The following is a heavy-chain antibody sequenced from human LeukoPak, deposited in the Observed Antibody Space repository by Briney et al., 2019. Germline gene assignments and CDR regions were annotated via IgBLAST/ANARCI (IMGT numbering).Heavy chain of an antibody. J-gene: IGHJ4*02. CDR3: ATDQLFYGDSRGY. CDR1: GGSFSGYY. V-gene: IGHV4-34*01. CDR2: IYYSGST. D-gene: IGHD4-17*01. Sequence: KPSETLSLTCAVYGGSFSGYYWSWIRQPPGKGLEWIGSIYYSGSTYYNPSLKSRVTISVDTSKNQLSLKLSSVTAADTAVYYCATDQLFYGDSRGYWGQGTLVTVSS.